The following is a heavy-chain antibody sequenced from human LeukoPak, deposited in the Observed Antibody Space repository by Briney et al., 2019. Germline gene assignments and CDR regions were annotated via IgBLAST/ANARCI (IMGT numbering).Heavy chain of an antibody. CDR2: IYYSGST. J-gene: IGHJ4*02. Sequence: SETLSLTCTVSGGSLSSYYWSWIRQPPGKGLEWIGYIYYSGSTNYNPSLKSRVTISVDTSKNQLSLKLSSVTAADTAVYYCARGGVATVGLFLYWGQGTLVTVSS. CDR1: GGSLSSYY. V-gene: IGHV4-59*08. CDR3: ARGGVATVGLFLY. D-gene: IGHD5-12*01.